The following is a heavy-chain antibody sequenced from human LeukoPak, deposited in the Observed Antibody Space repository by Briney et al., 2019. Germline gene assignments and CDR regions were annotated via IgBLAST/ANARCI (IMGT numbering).Heavy chain of an antibody. Sequence: QAGGSLRLSCAASGFTFDDYAMQWGRQAPGKGVEWVSGISWNSGSIVYADSVKGRFTISRDNAKNSLYLQMNSLRAEDTALYYCARRYYDSSGYPGAFDIWGQGTMVTVSS. CDR3: ARRYYDSSGYPGAFDI. CDR2: ISWNSGSI. CDR1: GFTFDDYA. D-gene: IGHD3-22*01. V-gene: IGHV3-9*01. J-gene: IGHJ3*02.